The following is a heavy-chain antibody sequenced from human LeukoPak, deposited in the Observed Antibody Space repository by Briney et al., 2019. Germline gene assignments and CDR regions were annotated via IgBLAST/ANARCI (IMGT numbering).Heavy chain of an antibody. J-gene: IGHJ4*02. CDR2: IGGSSATI. Sequence: PGGSLRLSCAASGFTFNTYSMNWVRQAPGKGLEWVSYIGGSSATIYYADSVKGRFTISRDNAKNSLYLQMNSLRAEDTAIYYCARKMYGDYFFDYWGQGTLVIVSS. CDR3: ARKMYGDYFFDY. D-gene: IGHD4-17*01. CDR1: GFTFNTYS. V-gene: IGHV3-48*01.